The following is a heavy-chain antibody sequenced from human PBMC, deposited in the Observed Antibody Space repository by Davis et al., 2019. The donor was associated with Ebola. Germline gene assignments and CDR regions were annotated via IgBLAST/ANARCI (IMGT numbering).Heavy chain of an antibody. D-gene: IGHD4-23*01. J-gene: IGHJ4*02. CDR3: ARDHWGLRWPGPGFDY. V-gene: IGHV3-23*01. Sequence: PGGSLRLSCAASGFTFSSYWMSWVRQAPGKGLEWVSAISGSGGSTYYADSVKGRFTISRDNSKNTLYLQMNSLRAEDTAVYYCARDHWGLRWPGPGFDYWGQGTLVTVSS. CDR2: ISGSGGST. CDR1: GFTFSSYW.